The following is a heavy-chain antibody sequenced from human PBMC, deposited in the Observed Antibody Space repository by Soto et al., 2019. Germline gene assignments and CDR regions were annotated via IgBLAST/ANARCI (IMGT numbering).Heavy chain of an antibody. CDR3: ARLSVTTPFYYYGMDV. CDR1: GGSISSSNW. J-gene: IGHJ6*02. V-gene: IGHV4-4*02. Sequence: SETLSLTCTVSGGSISSSNWWSWVRQPPGKGLEWIGEIYHSGSTNYNPSLKSRVTISVDKSKNQFSLKLSSVTAADTAVYYCARLSVTTPFYYYGMDVWGQGTTVTVSS. D-gene: IGHD4-4*01. CDR2: IYHSGST.